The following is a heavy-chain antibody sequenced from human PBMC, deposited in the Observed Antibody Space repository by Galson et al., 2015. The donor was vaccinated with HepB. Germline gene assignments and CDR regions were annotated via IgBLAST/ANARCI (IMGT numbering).Heavy chain of an antibody. CDR2: IYYSGST. Sequence: SETLSLTCTVSGGSISSYYWSWIRQPPWKGLEWIGYIYYSGSTNYNPSLKSRVTISVDTPKNQFSLKLSSVTAADTAVYYCARRHGSGLRGFDPWGQGTLVTVSS. V-gene: IGHV4-59*08. CDR1: GGSISSYY. J-gene: IGHJ5*02. CDR3: ARRHGSGLRGFDP. D-gene: IGHD3-10*01.